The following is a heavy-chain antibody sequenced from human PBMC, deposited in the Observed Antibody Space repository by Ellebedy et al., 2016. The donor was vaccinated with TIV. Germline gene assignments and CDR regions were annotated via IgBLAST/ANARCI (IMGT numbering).Heavy chain of an antibody. CDR1: GGSISSYY. V-gene: IGHV4-4*07. J-gene: IGHJ3*02. CDR2: IYTSGST. CDR3: ARSSPFPGPGPERDDAFDI. D-gene: IGHD7-27*01. Sequence: SETLSLXXTVSGGSISSYYWSWIRQPAGKGLEWIGRIYTSGSTNYNPSLKSRVTMSVDTSKNQFSLKLSSVTAADTAVYYCARSSPFPGPGPERDDAFDIWGQGTMVTVSS.